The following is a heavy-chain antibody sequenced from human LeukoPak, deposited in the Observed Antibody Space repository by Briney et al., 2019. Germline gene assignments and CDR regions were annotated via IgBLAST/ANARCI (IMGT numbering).Heavy chain of an antibody. Sequence: SETLSLTCTVSGGSISSYYWSWIRQPPGKGLEWIGYIYYSGSTYYNPSLKSRVTISVDTSKNQFSLKLSSVTAADTAVYYCARAGYSYGTPSYYFDYWGQGTLVTVSS. D-gene: IGHD5-18*01. CDR1: GGSISSYY. CDR2: IYYSGST. CDR3: ARAGYSYGTPSYYFDY. J-gene: IGHJ4*02. V-gene: IGHV4-59*12.